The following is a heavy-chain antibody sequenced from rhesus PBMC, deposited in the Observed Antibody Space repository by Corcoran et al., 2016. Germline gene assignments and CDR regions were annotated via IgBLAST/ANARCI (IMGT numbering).Heavy chain of an antibody. CDR1: GFTISDYY. D-gene: IGHD6-31*01. J-gene: IGHJ4*01. V-gene: IGHV3S22*01. CDR3: ARLSGWAVDY. Sequence: EVHLVDSGGGLVQSGGSLRLSCAVSGFTISDYYMTWVRQARGKGPKWVGFIRSRTNGGTTEYAASVKGRFTISKDDSKNIAILQVNSLTTEDTAVYYGARLSGWAVDYWGPGVLVTVSS. CDR2: IRSRTNGGTT.